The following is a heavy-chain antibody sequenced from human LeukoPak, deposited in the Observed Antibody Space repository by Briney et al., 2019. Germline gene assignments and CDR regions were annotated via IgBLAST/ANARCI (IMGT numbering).Heavy chain of an antibody. J-gene: IGHJ4*02. CDR3: EIKLTSGKLN. CDR2: ISSDGGRT. V-gene: IGHV3-23*01. CDR1: GLSFGSCV. D-gene: IGHD3-10*01. Sequence: GGSLRLSCAASGLSFGSCVMSWVRQAPGKGLERVSAISSDGGRTYYADSAKGRFTISRDNSKNTLYLQVNSLRAEDTAVYYCEIKLTSGKLNWGQGILVSVSS.